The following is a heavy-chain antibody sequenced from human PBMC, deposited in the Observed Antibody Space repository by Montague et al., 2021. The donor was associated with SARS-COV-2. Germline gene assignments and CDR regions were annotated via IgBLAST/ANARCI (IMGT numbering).Heavy chain of an antibody. V-gene: IGHV2-70*01. CDR1: GFSLSTSGMC. J-gene: IGHJ4*02. CDR2: IDWDDNK. Sequence: KPTQTPTLTCTFSGFSLSTSGMCVSWIRQPPGKALEWLALIDWDDNKYYSTSLKTRLTISKDTSKNQVVLTMTNMDPVDTATYYCARIRDYDILTGSYSGFDYWGQGTLVTVSS. D-gene: IGHD3-9*01. CDR3: ARIRDYDILTGSYSGFDY.